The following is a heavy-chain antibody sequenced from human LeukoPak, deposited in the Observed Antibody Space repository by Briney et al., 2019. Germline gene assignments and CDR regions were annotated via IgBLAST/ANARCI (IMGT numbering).Heavy chain of an antibody. J-gene: IGHJ2*01. CDR2: INAGNGNT. D-gene: IGHD4-17*01. CDR3: AKSGDPYWYFDL. CDR1: GYTLTSYA. V-gene: IGHV1-3*01. Sequence: PWASVNVSRMASGYTLTSYAMHWVRQAPRQRLEWVGWINAGNGNTKYSQKLQGRVTITRDTSASTAYMELSSLRSEDTAVYFCAKSGDPYWYFDLWGGGTLVTVSS.